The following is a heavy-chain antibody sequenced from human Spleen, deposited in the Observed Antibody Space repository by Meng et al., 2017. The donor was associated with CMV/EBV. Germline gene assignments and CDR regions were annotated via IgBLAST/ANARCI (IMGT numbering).Heavy chain of an antibody. CDR3: ASSIVARRFYYFDY. D-gene: IGHD6-6*01. CDR1: GYSIRSGYY. J-gene: IGHJ4*02. V-gene: IGHV4-38-2*02. Sequence: SETLSLTCTVSGYSIRSGYYWGWIRQPPGKGLEWIGSLYHSGSTYYNPSLKSRITISVDASKNQFSLKLSSVTAADTAVYYCASSIVARRFYYFDYWGQGTLVTVSS. CDR2: LYHSGST.